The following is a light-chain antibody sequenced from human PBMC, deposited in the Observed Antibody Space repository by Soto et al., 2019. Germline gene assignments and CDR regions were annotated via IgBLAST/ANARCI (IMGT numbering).Light chain of an antibody. Sequence: DIQMTQSPSYLYASVGGTVTITCRASQNIDNYLNWYQHEPGKAPKLLIYGASTLQSGVPSRFSGSGSGTDFTLTIASLQPEDYVTYYCQQSSSTPLTFGPGTTVDVE. J-gene: IGKJ3*01. CDR1: QNIDNY. CDR3: QQSSSTPLT. CDR2: GAS. V-gene: IGKV1-39*01.